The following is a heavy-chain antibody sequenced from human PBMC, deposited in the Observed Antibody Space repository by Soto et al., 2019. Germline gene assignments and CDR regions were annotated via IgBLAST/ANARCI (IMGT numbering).Heavy chain of an antibody. V-gene: IGHV1-69*01. Sequence: QVHLVQSGAEVKKPGSSVKISCKASGGTFSTYGVSWVRQAPGQGLEWMGGITPMVGTEKYAQKFQGRVTITADESMTTAYMEMRSLRSDDTAVYFCAREADRRWLNLFDYWGQGTLVTVSS. CDR1: GGTFSTYG. CDR2: ITPMVGTE. J-gene: IGHJ4*02. CDR3: AREADRRWLNLFDY. D-gene: IGHD5-12*01.